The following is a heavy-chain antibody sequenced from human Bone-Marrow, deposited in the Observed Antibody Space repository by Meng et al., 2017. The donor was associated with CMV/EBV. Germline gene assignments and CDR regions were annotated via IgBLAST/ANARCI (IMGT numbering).Heavy chain of an antibody. CDR3: ARGPLGYYYGMDV. CDR2: ISYDGSNK. CDR1: GFTFSSYA. Sequence: GGSLRLSCAASGFTFSSYAMHWVRQAPGKGLEWVAVISYDGSNKYYADSVKGRFTISRDNSKNTLYPQMNSLRAEDTAVYYCARGPLGYYYGMDVWGQGTTVTVSS. J-gene: IGHJ6*02. V-gene: IGHV3-30*14.